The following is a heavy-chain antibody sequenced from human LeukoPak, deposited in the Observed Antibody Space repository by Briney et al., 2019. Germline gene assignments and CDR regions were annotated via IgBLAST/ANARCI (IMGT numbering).Heavy chain of an antibody. Sequence: PSETLSLTCTVSGGSISSSSYYWGWIRQPLGKGLEWIGSIYYSGSTYYNPSLKSRVTISVDTSKNQFSLKLSSVTAADTAVYYCARNLLEWLSIDYWGQGTLVTVSS. CDR3: ARNLLEWLSIDY. D-gene: IGHD3-3*01. J-gene: IGHJ4*02. V-gene: IGHV4-39*01. CDR2: IYYSGST. CDR1: GGSISSSSYY.